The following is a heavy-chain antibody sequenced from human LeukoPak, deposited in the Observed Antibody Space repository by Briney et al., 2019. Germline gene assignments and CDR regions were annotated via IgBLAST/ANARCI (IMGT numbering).Heavy chain of an antibody. CDR3: AKSTHLYSDAFDI. J-gene: IGHJ3*02. Sequence: GGSLRLSCAASGFTFSSHAMSWVRQAPGKGLEWVSAISTSGGSTYYADSVKGRFTISRDNSKNTLYLQMNSLRAEDTAVYYCAKSTHLYSDAFDIWGQGTMVTVSS. CDR1: GFTFSSHA. V-gene: IGHV3-23*01. CDR2: ISTSGGST. D-gene: IGHD5-12*01.